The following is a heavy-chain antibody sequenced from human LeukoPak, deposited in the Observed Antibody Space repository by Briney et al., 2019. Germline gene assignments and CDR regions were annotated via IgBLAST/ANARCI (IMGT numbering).Heavy chain of an antibody. CDR2: IYTSGST. Sequence: SETLSLTCTVSGGSISSYYWSWIRQPAGKGLEWIGRIYTSGSTNYNPSLKSRVTMSVDTSKNQFSLKLSSVTAADTAVYYCARDKISDFWSGPADYFDYWGQGTLVTVSS. CDR3: ARDKISDFWSGPADYFDY. V-gene: IGHV4-4*07. D-gene: IGHD3-3*01. J-gene: IGHJ4*02. CDR1: GGSISSYY.